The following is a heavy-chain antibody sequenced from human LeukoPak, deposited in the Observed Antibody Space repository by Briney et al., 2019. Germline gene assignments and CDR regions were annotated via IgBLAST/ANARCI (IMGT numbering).Heavy chain of an antibody. V-gene: IGHV1-2*04. CDR2: INPNSGGT. CDR1: GYTFTGYY. D-gene: IGHD5-12*01. CDR3: ARRRRGYSGYDRTGGAFDI. J-gene: IGHJ3*02. Sequence: ASVKVSCKASGYTFTGYYMHWVRQAPGQGLERMGWINPNSGGTNYAQKFQGWVTMTRDTSISTAYMELSRLRSDDTAVYYCARRRRGYSGYDRTGGAFDIWGQGTMVTVSS.